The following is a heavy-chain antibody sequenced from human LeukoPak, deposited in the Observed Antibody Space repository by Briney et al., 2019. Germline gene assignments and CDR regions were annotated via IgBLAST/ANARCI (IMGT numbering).Heavy chain of an antibody. D-gene: IGHD6-25*01. Sequence: ASVKVSCKASGYRFTDFSIYWVRQAPGQGLEWMGWFNPNTGDAKYAEKFQGWITMTSDTSIRTAYMEIRSLKSGDTAIYYCATGGPQTSGEKRGLDYWGQGTLVTVSS. CDR3: ATGGPQTSGEKRGLDY. J-gene: IGHJ4*02. V-gene: IGHV1-2*04. CDR2: FNPNTGDA. CDR1: GYRFTDFS.